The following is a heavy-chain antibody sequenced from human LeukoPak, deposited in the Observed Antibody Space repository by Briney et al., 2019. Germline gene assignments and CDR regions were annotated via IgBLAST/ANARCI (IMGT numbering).Heavy chain of an antibody. V-gene: IGHV1-2*02. CDR2: INPSGGGT. CDR3: ARPLWFGESR. J-gene: IGHJ1*01. D-gene: IGHD3-10*01. CDR1: GYTFTSYY. Sequence: GASVKVSCKASGYTFTSYYMHWVRQAPGQGLEWMGIINPSGGGTNYAQKFQGRVTMTRDTSISTAYMELSRLRSDDTAVYYCARPLWFGESRWGQGTLVTVSS.